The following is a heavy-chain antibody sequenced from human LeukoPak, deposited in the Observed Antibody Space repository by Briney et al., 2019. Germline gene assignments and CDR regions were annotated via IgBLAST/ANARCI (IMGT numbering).Heavy chain of an antibody. Sequence: GGSLRLSCAASAFTFSSSWMHWVRQVPEKGLLWVSRINSDGSTSRYADSVKGRFTISRDNAKNSLYLQMNSLRAEDTAVYYCARGAFDIWGQGTMVTVSS. V-gene: IGHV3-74*01. J-gene: IGHJ3*02. CDR3: ARGAFDI. CDR1: AFTFSSSW. CDR2: INSDGSTS.